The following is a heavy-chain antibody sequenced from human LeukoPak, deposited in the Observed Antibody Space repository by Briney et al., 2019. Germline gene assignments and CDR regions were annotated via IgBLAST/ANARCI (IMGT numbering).Heavy chain of an antibody. CDR2: INPSGGST. V-gene: IGHV1-46*01. Sequence: ASVKVSCKASGYTFTSYYMHWVRQAPGQGLEWMGIINPSGGSTSYAQKFQGRVTMTRDTSTSTVYMELSSLRSEDTAVYYCARDHNLASSGYYERSDYWGQGTLVTVSS. CDR3: ARDHNLASSGYYERSDY. CDR1: GYTFTSYY. D-gene: IGHD3-22*01. J-gene: IGHJ4*02.